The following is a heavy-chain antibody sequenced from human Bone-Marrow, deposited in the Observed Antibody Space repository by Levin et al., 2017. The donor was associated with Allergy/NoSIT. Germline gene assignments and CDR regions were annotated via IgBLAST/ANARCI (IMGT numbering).Heavy chain of an antibody. CDR3: ARLAGFSRGWYLPY. J-gene: IGHJ4*02. V-gene: IGHV4-34*01. D-gene: IGHD6-19*01. Sequence: SQTLSLTCAVSGGSLSGFYWTWIRQPPGKGLEWIGEINHRGSAAYNPSLNSRITMSVYTSKHQFSLTLISVTAADTAMYDCARLAGFSRGWYLPYWGQGTLVTVSS. CDR2: INHRGSA. CDR1: GGSLSGFY.